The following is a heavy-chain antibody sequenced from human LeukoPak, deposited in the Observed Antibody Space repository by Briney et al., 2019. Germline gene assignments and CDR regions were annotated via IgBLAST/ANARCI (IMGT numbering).Heavy chain of an antibody. CDR1: GFTFSSYG. CDR2: IRHDGSYQ. V-gene: IGHV3-30*02. CDR3: AKNRDSSDYPRDFDF. Sequence: GGSLRLSCAAFGFTFSSYGMHWVRQTPGKGLEWVAFIRHDGSYQQYADSVKGRFTVSRDNSKDMVYLQMNSLRTEDTAVYYCAKNRDSSDYPRDFDFWGQGTLVTVSS. D-gene: IGHD3-22*01. J-gene: IGHJ4*02.